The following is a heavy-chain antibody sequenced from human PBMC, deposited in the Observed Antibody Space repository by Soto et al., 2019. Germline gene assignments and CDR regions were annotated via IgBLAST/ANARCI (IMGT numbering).Heavy chain of an antibody. CDR3: ARVLWFMFRGVPNSYYSYYGMDV. CDR2: INQDGSEK. CDR1: GFTFSSYW. D-gene: IGHD3-10*01. V-gene: IGHV3-7*01. Sequence: GGSLRLSCAASGFTFSSYWMTWVRQAPGKGLEWVANINQDGSEKYYMDSMKGRFTISRDNAKNSLLLQLNSLRAEDTFVYYCARVLWFMFRGVPNSYYSYYGMDVWGQGTTVTVSS. J-gene: IGHJ6*02.